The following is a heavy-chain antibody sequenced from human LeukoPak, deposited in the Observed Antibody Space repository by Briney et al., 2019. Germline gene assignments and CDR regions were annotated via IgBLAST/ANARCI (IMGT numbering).Heavy chain of an antibody. CDR1: GFTFSSYA. CDR2: IIDSGDIT. Sequence: PGGSLRLSCEASGFTFSSYAMSWVRLGPGKGLEWVSGIIDSGDITYYANSVKSRFTISRDNSKNTLCLQMNSLRAEDTAVYYCAKLGGHEVYNYYVGVWGKGNTAAVSS. V-gene: IGHV3-23*01. CDR3: AKLGGHEVYNYYVGV. D-gene: IGHD3-16*01. J-gene: IGHJ6*03.